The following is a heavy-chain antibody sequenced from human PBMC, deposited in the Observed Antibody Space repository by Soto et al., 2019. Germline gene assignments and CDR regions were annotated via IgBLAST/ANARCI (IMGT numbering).Heavy chain of an antibody. CDR1: GFTVSSNY. Sequence: VQLVESGGGLIQPGGSLRLSCAASGFTVSSNYMSWVRQAPGKGLEWVSYISSSSSYTNYADSVKGRFTISRDNAKNSLYLQMNSLRAEDTAVYYCARGGVAVAQNHDYWGQGTLVTVSS. J-gene: IGHJ4*02. D-gene: IGHD6-19*01. CDR2: ISSSSSYT. CDR3: ARGGVAVAQNHDY. V-gene: IGHV3-11*06.